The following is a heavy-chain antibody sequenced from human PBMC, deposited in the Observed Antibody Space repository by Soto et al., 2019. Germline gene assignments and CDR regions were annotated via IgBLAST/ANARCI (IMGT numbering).Heavy chain of an antibody. Sequence: SETLSLTCSVSVAPITSYYWSWIRQPPGKGLEWIGYTHHSGTTDSNPSLQSRLTISVDTSKNQFSLKLTSVTAADTAVYYCSKGGWSMDVWGQGTTVTVSS. V-gene: IGHV4-59*01. CDR2: THHSGTT. CDR3: SKGGWSMDV. D-gene: IGHD2-15*01. J-gene: IGHJ6*02. CDR1: VAPITSYY.